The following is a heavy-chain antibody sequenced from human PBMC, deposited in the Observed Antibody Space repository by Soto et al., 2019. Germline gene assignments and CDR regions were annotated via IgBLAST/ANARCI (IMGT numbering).Heavy chain of an antibody. Sequence: ASVKVSCKASGYTFTSYYMHWVRQAPGQGLEWMGIINPSGGSTSYAQKFQGRVTMTRDTSTSTVYMELSSLRSEDTAVYYCARCRGATDVGLYYFDYWGQGTRVTVSS. J-gene: IGHJ4*02. CDR3: ARCRGATDVGLYYFDY. CDR1: GYTFTSYY. CDR2: INPSGGST. D-gene: IGHD1-26*01. V-gene: IGHV1-46*01.